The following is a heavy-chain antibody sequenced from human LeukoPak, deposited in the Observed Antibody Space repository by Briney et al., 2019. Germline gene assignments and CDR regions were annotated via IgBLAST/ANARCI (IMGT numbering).Heavy chain of an antibody. Sequence: ASVKVSCKASGYTFTSYGISWVRQAPGQGLEWMGWISAYNGNTNYAQKLQGRVTMTTDTSTSTAYMVLRSLRSDDTAVYYCARIAINKPWDYYYMDVWGKGTTVTVSS. J-gene: IGHJ6*03. CDR2: ISAYNGNT. CDR1: GYTFTSYG. V-gene: IGHV1-18*01. D-gene: IGHD2-21*01. CDR3: ARIAINKPWDYYYMDV.